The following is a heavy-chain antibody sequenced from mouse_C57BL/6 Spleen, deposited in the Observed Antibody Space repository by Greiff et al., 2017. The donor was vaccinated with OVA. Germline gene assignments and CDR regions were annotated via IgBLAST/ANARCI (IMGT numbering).Heavy chain of an antibody. CDR1: GYTFTSYW. CDR2: IHPNSGST. CDR3: ARLVFTTVVATYAMDY. J-gene: IGHJ4*01. V-gene: IGHV1-64*01. Sequence: VQLQQSGAELVKPGASVKLSCKASGYTFTSYWMHWVKQRPGQGLEWIGMIHPNSGSTNYNEKFKSKATLTVDKSSSTAYMQLSSLTSEDSAVYYFARLVFTTVVATYAMDYWGQGTSVTVSS. D-gene: IGHD1-1*01.